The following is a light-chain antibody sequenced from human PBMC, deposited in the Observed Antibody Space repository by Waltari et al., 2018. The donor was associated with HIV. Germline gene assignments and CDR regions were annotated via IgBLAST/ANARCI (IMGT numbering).Light chain of an antibody. Sequence: QSALTQPASVSGSPGQSIPIPCTGTRSAIGHYDPVPWYQQQPGKAPKPIIYEVTERPSGISSRFSGSKSGNTASLTISGLQAEDEADYHCCSYAGTSTLVFGRGTKVAV. CDR2: EVT. V-gene: IGLV2-23*02. J-gene: IGLJ2*01. CDR3: CSYAGTSTLV. CDR1: RSAIGHYDP.